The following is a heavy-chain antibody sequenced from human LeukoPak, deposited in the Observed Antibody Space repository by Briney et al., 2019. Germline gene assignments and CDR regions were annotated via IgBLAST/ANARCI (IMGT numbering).Heavy chain of an antibody. D-gene: IGHD1-26*01. CDR1: GGSIRSSYYY. CDR3: ARLSRGGSYGFDY. V-gene: IGHV4-39*01. Sequence: SETLSLTCTVSGGSIRSSYYYWGWIRQPPGKGLEWIGSIYYSGSTYYNPSLKSRVTISVDTSKNQFSLKLSSVTAADTAVYYCARLSRGGSYGFDYWGQGTLVTVSS. J-gene: IGHJ4*02. CDR2: IYYSGST.